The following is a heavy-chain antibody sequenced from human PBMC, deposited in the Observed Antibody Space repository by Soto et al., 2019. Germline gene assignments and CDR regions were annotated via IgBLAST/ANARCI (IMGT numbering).Heavy chain of an antibody. CDR3: ARGGDSSGWYYFDY. J-gene: IGHJ4*02. Sequence: PRGPRKLSSAASGFTLNTYRMNWFRQAPGKGLEWVANIRQDRDEKYYADSVKGRFTISRDNSKNTLYLQMNSLRAEDTAVYYCARGGDSSGWYYFDYWGQGTLVTVSS. CDR1: GFTLNTYR. CDR2: IRQDRDEK. V-gene: IGHV3-7*04. D-gene: IGHD6-19*01.